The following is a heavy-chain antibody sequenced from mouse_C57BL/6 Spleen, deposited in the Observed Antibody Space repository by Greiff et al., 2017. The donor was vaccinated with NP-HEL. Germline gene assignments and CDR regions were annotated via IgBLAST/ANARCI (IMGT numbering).Heavy chain of an antibody. J-gene: IGHJ1*03. V-gene: IGHV1-69*01. CDR3: ASHYYGSSDDWYFDV. Sequence: VQLQQPGAELVMPGASVKLSCKASGYTFTSYWMHWVKQRPGQGLEWIGEIDPSDSYTNYNQKFKGKSTLTVDKSSSTAYMQLSSLTSEDSAVYYCASHYYGSSDDWYFDVWGTGTTVTVSS. CDR2: IDPSDSYT. D-gene: IGHD1-1*01. CDR1: GYTFTSYW.